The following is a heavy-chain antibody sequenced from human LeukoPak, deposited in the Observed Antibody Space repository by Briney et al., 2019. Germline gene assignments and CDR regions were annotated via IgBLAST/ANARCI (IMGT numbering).Heavy chain of an antibody. D-gene: IGHD6-19*01. CDR2: MSSDGSSS. CDR1: GLSLSRYW. J-gene: IGHJ5*01. V-gene: IGHV3-74*01. Sequence: QPGGSLRLSCPGSGLSLSRYWTYWVRQAPGKGLEWVSRMSSDGSSSTYADSVKGRFTVSRDIAKNTLYLQMNSLRAEDTAVYYCGSGSYNSGDSWGQGTLVTVSS. CDR3: GSGSYNSGDS.